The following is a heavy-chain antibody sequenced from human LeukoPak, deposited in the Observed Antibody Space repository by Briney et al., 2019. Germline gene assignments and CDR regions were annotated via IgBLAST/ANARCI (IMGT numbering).Heavy chain of an antibody. J-gene: IGHJ4*02. D-gene: IGHD3-9*01. CDR3: ARDLVPLYYDILTGYWNY. CDR2: INPNSGGT. V-gene: IGHV1-2*02. Sequence: ASVKVSCKASGYTFTGYYMHWVRQAPGQGLEWMGWINPNSGGTNYAQKFQGRVTMTRDTSISTAYMELSRLRSDDTAVYYCARDLVPLYYDILTGYWNYWGQGTLVTVSS. CDR1: GYTFTGYY.